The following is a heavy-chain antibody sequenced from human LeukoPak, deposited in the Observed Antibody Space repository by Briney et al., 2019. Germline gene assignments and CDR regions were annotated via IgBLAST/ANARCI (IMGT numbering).Heavy chain of an antibody. CDR2: IKHSGST. V-gene: IGHV4-34*01. D-gene: IGHD1-1*01. J-gene: IGHJ4*02. CDR3: ARGPLLQG. CDR1: GGSFSGYY. Sequence: SETLSLTCAVYGGSFSGYYWSWIRQHPGKGLEWIGEIKHSGSTNYNPSLKSRVTISVDTSKNQFSLKLSSVTAADTAVYYCARGPLLQGWGQGNLVTVSS.